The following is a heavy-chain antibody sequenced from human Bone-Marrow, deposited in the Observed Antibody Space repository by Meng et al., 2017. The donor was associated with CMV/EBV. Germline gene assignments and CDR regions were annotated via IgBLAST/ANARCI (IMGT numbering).Heavy chain of an antibody. CDR3: ARDCVDTAMAINYYYYGMDV. J-gene: IGHJ6*01. CDR1: GYTFTGYY. D-gene: IGHD5-18*01. V-gene: IGHV1-2*02. Sequence: ASVKVSCKASGYTFTGYYMHWVRQAPGQGLEWMGWINPNSGGTNYAQKFQGRVTMTRDTSISTAYMELSRLRSDDTAVYYCARDCVDTAMAINYYYYGMDVWGQGTTVTCSS. CDR2: INPNSGGT.